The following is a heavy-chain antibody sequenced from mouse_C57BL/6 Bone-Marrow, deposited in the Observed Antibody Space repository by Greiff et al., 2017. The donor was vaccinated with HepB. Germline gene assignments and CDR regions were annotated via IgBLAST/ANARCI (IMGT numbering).Heavy chain of an antibody. Sequence: DVQLQESGPELVKPGASVKIPCKASGYTFTDYNMDWVKQSHGKSLEWIGDINPNNGGTIYNQKFKGKATLTVDKSSSTAYMELRSLTSEDTAVYYCARYDYDRAWFAYWGQGTLVTVSA. J-gene: IGHJ3*01. CDR1: GYTFTDYN. V-gene: IGHV1-18*01. CDR3: ARYDYDRAWFAY. D-gene: IGHD2-4*01. CDR2: INPNNGGT.